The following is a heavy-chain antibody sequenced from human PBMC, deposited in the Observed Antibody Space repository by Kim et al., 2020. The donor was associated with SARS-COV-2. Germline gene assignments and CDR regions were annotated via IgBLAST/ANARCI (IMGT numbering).Heavy chain of an antibody. D-gene: IGHD1-1*01. CDR3: ARGHLDHGGLDL. J-gene: IGHJ5*02. CDR2: INLNTGNP. V-gene: IGHV7-4-1*02. Sequence: ASVKVSCKASGYRFTSHAINWVRQAPGQGLEWMGWINLNTGNPTYAQAFTGPFVFSLDTSVSTAYLQISSLKSDDTAVYYCARGHLDHGGLDLWGQGTLVTVSS. CDR1: GYRFTSHA.